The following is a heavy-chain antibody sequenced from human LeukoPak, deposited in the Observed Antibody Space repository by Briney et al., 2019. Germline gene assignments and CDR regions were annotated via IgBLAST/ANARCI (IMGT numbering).Heavy chain of an antibody. Sequence: SETLSLTCAVYGGSFSGYYWSWIRQPPGKGLEWIGEIDHSGSTNYNPSLKSRVTISVDTSKNQFSLKLSSVTAADTAVYYCARVQNQGYFDYWGQGTLVTVSS. CDR3: ARVQNQGYFDY. J-gene: IGHJ4*02. V-gene: IGHV4-34*01. CDR2: IDHSGST. D-gene: IGHD1-1*01. CDR1: GGSFSGYY.